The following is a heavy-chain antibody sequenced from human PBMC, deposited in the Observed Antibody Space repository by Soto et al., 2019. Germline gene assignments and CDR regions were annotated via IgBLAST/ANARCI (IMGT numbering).Heavy chain of an antibody. V-gene: IGHV4-34*01. D-gene: IGHD3-3*02. J-gene: IGHJ5*02. Sequence: SETLSLTCAVYGGSFSGYYWTWIRQPPGTGLEWIGEINHSGSTNYNPSLKNRVTLSLDASKNEFSLKLSSVTAADTAVYYCASPKIAFYNWFAPWGQGALVTVSS. CDR3: ASPKIAFYNWFAP. CDR2: INHSGST. CDR1: GGSFSGYY.